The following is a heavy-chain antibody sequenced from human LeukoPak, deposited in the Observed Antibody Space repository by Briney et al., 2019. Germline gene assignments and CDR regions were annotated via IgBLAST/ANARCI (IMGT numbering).Heavy chain of an antibody. J-gene: IGHJ3*02. D-gene: IGHD2-2*01. CDR2: IIGSGGST. V-gene: IGHV3-23*01. CDR1: GFTVSSHA. Sequence: GGSLRLSCAASGFTVSSHAMSWVRQAPGKGLEWVSAIIGSGGSTYYADSVKGRFTISRDNSKNTLYLQMNSLRAEDTAVYYCAKAALDCSSTSCYFAFDIWGQGTMVTVSS. CDR3: AKAALDCSSTSCYFAFDI.